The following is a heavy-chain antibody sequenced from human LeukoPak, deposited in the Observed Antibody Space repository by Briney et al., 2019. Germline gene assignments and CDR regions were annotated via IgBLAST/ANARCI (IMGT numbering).Heavy chain of an antibody. CDR3: ARGVSTYYYGSGSYRGYGMDV. CDR1: GGSFSGYY. CDR2: INHSGST. Sequence: PSETLSLTCAVYGGSFSGYYWSWIRQPPGKGLEWIGEINHSGSTNYNPSLKSRVTISVDTSKNQFSLKLSSVTAADTAVYYCARGVSTYYYGSGSYRGYGMDVWGQGTTVTVSS. D-gene: IGHD3-10*01. V-gene: IGHV4-34*01. J-gene: IGHJ6*02.